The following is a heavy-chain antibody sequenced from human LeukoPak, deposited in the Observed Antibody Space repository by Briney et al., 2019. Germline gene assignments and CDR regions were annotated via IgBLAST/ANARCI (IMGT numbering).Heavy chain of an antibody. CDR1: GGSISSYY. CDR3: ARARFERGSSSLPFFDY. Sequence: PSETLSLTCTVSGGSISSYYWSWIRQPPGKGLEWIGYIYYSGSTNYNPSLKSRVTISVDTSKNQFSLKLSSVTAADTAVYYCARARFERGSSSLPFFDYWGQGTLVTVSS. D-gene: IGHD6-6*01. J-gene: IGHJ4*02. CDR2: IYYSGST. V-gene: IGHV4-59*01.